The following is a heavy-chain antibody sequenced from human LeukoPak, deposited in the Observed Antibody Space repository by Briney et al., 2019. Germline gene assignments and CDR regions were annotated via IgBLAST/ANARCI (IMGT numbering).Heavy chain of an antibody. CDR1: GGFISSYY. CDR2: IYYSRST. D-gene: IGHD2-2*02. CDR3: ARNSVPAAIPLGFDP. V-gene: IGHV4-59*01. Sequence: PSETLSLTCTVSGGFISSYYWSWIRQPPGKGLEWIGYIYYSRSTNYDPSLKSRVTISVDTSKNQFSLKLSSVTAADTAVYYCARNSVPAAIPLGFDPWGQGTLVTVSS. J-gene: IGHJ5*02.